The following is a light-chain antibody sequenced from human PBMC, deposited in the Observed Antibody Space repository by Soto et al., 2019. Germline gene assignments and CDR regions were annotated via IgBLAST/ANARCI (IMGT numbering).Light chain of an antibody. V-gene: IGKV1-5*03. Sequence: DIQMTQSPSTLSASVGDRVTITCRASQSISSWLAWYQQKPGKAPKLLIYKASTLESGVPSRFSGSGSGTEFTLTLNSLQPDDFATYYCQQYNSYSWTFGQGTKVDIK. CDR3: QQYNSYSWT. CDR2: KAS. J-gene: IGKJ1*01. CDR1: QSISSW.